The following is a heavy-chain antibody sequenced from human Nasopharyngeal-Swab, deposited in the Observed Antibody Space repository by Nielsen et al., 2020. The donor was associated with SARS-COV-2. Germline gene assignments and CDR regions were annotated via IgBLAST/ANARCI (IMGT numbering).Heavy chain of an antibody. CDR3: ARIACWSGYYRRYNWFDP. CDR2: IFSNDEK. CDR1: GFSLSNARMG. V-gene: IGHV2-26*01. Sequence: SGPPLVQPPEPLTLPCTVSGFSLSNARMGVSWIRQPPGKALEWLAHIFSNDEKSYSTSLKSRLTISKDTSKSQVVLTMTNMDPVDTATYYCARIACWSGYYRRYNWFDPWGQGTLVTVSS. D-gene: IGHD3-3*01. J-gene: IGHJ5*02.